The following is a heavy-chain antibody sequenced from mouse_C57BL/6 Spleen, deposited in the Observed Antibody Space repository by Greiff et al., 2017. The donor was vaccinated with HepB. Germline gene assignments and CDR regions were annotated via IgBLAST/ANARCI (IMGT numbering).Heavy chain of an antibody. Sequence: VQLQQPGAELVRPGSSVKLSCKASGYTFTSYWMDWVKQRPGQGLEWIGNINPSDSETHYNQKFKDKATLTVDKSSSTAYMQLSSLTSEDSAVFNYARSAYYSNFGFAYWGQGTLVTVSA. CDR1: GYTFTSYW. V-gene: IGHV1-61*01. D-gene: IGHD2-5*01. CDR2: INPSDSET. J-gene: IGHJ3*01. CDR3: ARSAYYSNFGFAY.